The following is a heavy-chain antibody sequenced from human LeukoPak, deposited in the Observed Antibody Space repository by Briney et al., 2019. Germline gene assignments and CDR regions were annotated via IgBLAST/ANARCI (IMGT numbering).Heavy chain of an antibody. D-gene: IGHD5-12*01. Sequence: PSETLSLTCTVSGGSISSSSYYWGWIRQPPGKGLEWIRSIYYSGSTYYNPSLKSRVTISVDTSKNQFSLKLSSVTAADTAVYYCARLSGYSGYGFTYYFDYWGQGTLVTVSS. CDR1: GGSISSSSYY. J-gene: IGHJ4*02. CDR2: IYYSGST. CDR3: ARLSGYSGYGFTYYFDY. V-gene: IGHV4-39*01.